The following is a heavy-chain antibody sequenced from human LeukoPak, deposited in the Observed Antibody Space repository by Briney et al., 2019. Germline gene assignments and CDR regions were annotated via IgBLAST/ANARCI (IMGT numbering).Heavy chain of an antibody. V-gene: IGHV4-59*01. CDR2: VYYSGST. D-gene: IGHD6-6*01. CDR1: GGSISNDY. J-gene: IGHJ4*02. CDR3: ATLGAARPQIYFDY. Sequence: SETQSLTCTVSGGSISNDYWSWIREPPGKGLEWIGYVYYSGSTNYNPSLKSRVTISVDTSKNQFSLKLSSVTAADTAVYYCATLGAARPQIYFDYWGQGTLVTVST.